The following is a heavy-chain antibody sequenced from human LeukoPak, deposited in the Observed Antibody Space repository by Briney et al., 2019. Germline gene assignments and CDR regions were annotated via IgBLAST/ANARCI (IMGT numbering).Heavy chain of an antibody. CDR3: AREALYYDFWSGYKSYNWFDP. V-gene: IGHV4-59*01. D-gene: IGHD3-3*01. CDR1: GGSISSYY. J-gene: IGHJ5*02. CDR2: IYYSGST. Sequence: KSSETLSLTCTVSGGSISSYYWSWIRQPPGKGLEWIGYIYYSGSTNYNPSLKSRVTISVDTSKNQFSLKLSSVTAADTAVYYCAREALYYDFWSGYKSYNWFDPWGQGTLVTVSS.